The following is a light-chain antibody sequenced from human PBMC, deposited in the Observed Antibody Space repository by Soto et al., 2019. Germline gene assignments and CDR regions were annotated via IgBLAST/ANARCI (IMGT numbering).Light chain of an antibody. CDR3: NSYTSSSPPYV. CDR1: TSDVGRYNH. Sequence: QSVLTQPASVSGSPGQSITISCTGTTSDVGRYNHVSWYQQYPGKAPKLMIYEVSYRPSGVSNRFSASKSGNTASLTISGLQAEDEADYYCNSYTSSSPPYVFGTGTKLTVL. J-gene: IGLJ1*01. CDR2: EVS. V-gene: IGLV2-14*01.